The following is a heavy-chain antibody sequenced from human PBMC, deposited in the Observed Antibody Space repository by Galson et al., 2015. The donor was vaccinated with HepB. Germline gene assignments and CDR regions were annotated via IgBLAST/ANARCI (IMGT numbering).Heavy chain of an antibody. CDR3: ARRPAFRYYDSSGYYYSPLGMDV. Sequence: ETLSLTCTVSGGSISSYYWSWIRQPPGKGLEWIGYIYYSGSTNYNPSLKSRVTISVDTSKNQFSLKLSSVTAADTAVYYCARRPAFRYYDSSGYYYSPLGMDVWGQGTTVTVSS. D-gene: IGHD3-22*01. CDR1: GGSISSYY. CDR2: IYYSGST. V-gene: IGHV4-59*08. J-gene: IGHJ6*02.